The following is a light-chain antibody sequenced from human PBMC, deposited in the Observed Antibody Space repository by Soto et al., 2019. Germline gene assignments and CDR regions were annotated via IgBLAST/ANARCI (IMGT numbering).Light chain of an antibody. CDR2: AAS. J-gene: IGKJ5*01. CDR3: QQSYSNPPT. CDR1: QSISSY. V-gene: IGKV1-39*01. Sequence: DIQMTPSPSSLSASVGDRVTITCRASQSISSYLNWYQQKPGKAPKLLIYAASSLQSGVPSRFSGSGSGTDFTLTISRLQPEDFATYYCQQSYSNPPTFGQGTRLEIK.